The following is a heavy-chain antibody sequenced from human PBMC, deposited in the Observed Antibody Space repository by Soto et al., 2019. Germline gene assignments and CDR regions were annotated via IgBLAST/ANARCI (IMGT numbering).Heavy chain of an antibody. V-gene: IGHV1-45*02. D-gene: IGHD2-21*02. J-gene: IGHJ6*02. CDR3: ARSYGDPNYYYYGMDV. CDR2: ITPFNGNT. CDR1: GYTFTDRY. Sequence: SVKLACKASGYTFTDRYLHWVRQAPGQALEWMGWITPFNGNTNYAQKFQDRVTITRDRSMSTAYMELSSLRSEDTAMYYCARSYGDPNYYYYGMDVWGQGTTVTVSS.